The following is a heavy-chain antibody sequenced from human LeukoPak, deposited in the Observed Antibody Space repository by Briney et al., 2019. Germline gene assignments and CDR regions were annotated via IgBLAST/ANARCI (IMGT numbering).Heavy chain of an antibody. CDR1: GFDFSVAW. CDR3: AKDYFGSLEY. Sequence: GGSLRLSCALSGFDFSVAWMHWVRQAPGKGLVWVSVIKTEGSGTAYADSVKGRFTISRDNAKNTVYLQMNSLRDDDTAVYYCAKDYFGSLEYWGQGTLVTVSS. V-gene: IGHV3-74*03. J-gene: IGHJ4*02. D-gene: IGHD2/OR15-2a*01. CDR2: IKTEGSGT.